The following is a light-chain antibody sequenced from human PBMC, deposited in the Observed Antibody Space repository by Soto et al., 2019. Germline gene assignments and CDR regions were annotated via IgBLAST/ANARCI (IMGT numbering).Light chain of an antibody. V-gene: IGKV3-11*01. Sequence: IVLTQSPGTLSLSPWERATLSCRASQSVSNNYLAWYQQKPGQAPRLLIYDASNRATGIPARFSGSGSGTDFTLTINSLEPEDFAVYYCQQYNNWWTFGQGTKVDIK. CDR3: QQYNNWWT. CDR1: QSVSNNY. J-gene: IGKJ1*01. CDR2: DAS.